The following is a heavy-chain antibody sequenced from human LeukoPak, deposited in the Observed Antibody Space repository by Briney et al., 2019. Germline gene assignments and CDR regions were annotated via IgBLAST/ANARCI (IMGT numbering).Heavy chain of an antibody. CDR3: ARRGDGYNPFFDY. D-gene: IGHD5-24*01. CDR2: MNQSGRT. J-gene: IGHJ4*02. V-gene: IGHV4-34*01. Sequence: PSETLSLTCAVYGETFSGYYWSWIRQPPGKGLEWIGEMNQSGRTNYNPSLKSRVTISVDTSKNQFSLRLSSMTAADTAVYYCARRGDGYNPFFDYWGQGTLVTVSS. CDR1: GETFSGYY.